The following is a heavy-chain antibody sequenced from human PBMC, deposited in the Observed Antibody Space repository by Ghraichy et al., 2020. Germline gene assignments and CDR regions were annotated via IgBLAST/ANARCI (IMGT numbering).Heavy chain of an antibody. CDR3: AAERDYDILTGHMEYYYYGMDV. Sequence: SVKVSCKASGFTFTSSAMQWVRQARGQRLEWIGWIVVGSGNTNYAQKFQERVTITRDMCTSTAYMELSSLRSEDTAVYYCAAERDYDILTGHMEYYYYGMDVWGQGTTVTVSS. D-gene: IGHD3-9*01. J-gene: IGHJ6*02. CDR1: GFTFTSSA. CDR2: IVVGSGNT. V-gene: IGHV1-58*02.